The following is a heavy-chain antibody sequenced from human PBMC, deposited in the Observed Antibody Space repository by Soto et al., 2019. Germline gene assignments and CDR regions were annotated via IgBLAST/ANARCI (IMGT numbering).Heavy chain of an antibody. CDR3: ARDGVGDCSSTSCSLDAFDI. CDR2: IIPIFGTA. J-gene: IGHJ3*02. D-gene: IGHD2-2*01. CDR1: GGTFSSYA. V-gene: IGHV1-69*13. Sequence: SVKVSCKASGGTFSSYAISWVRQAPGQGLEWMGGIIPIFGTANYAQKFQGRVTITADESTSTAYMELSSLRSEDTAVYYCARDGVGDCSSTSCSLDAFDIWGQGTLVTVSS.